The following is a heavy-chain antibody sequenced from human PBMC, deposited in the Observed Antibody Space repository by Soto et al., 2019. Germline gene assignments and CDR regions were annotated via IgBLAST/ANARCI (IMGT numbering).Heavy chain of an antibody. CDR3: ATLRVRYCSGGSCYSTRGDFDY. CDR1: GFTFSSYA. V-gene: IGHV3-30-3*01. Sequence: VQLVESGGGLVQPGGSLRLSCAASGFTFSSYAMHWVRQAPGKGLEWVAVISYDGSNKYYADSVKGRFTISRDNSKNTLYLQMNSLRAEDTAVYYCATLRVRYCSGGSCYSTRGDFDYWGQGTLVTVSS. CDR2: ISYDGSNK. J-gene: IGHJ4*02. D-gene: IGHD2-15*01.